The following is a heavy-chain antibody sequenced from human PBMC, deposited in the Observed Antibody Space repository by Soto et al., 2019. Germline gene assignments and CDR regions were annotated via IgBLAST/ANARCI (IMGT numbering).Heavy chain of an antibody. CDR1: GGSFGNSA. V-gene: IGHV1-69*13. CDR3: AAGVVWIGYFTVDS. J-gene: IGHJ4*02. CDR2: FIPVYRTL. D-gene: IGHD3-3*01. Sequence: SVKVSCKASGGSFGNSAINWVRQTPGQGLEWLGGFIPVYRTLNYAQKFQGRVTITADESTGTAYMTLSSLASDDTAVYYCAAGVVWIGYFTVDSWGQGTLVTVSS.